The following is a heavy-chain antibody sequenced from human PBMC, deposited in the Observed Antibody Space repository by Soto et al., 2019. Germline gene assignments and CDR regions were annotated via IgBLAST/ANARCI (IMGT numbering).Heavy chain of an antibody. CDR1: GFTFDDYA. V-gene: IGHV3-9*01. Sequence: EVHLVESGGALLQPGRSLRLSCAAAGFTFDDYAMHWVRQRPGKGLEWVSSISWNSGRVDYADSVKGRITMSRDNAKNTKYLEMTSPRTEDTAQYFRQKGIEYSDTERPLTKWGQATQLTVS. CDR3: QKGIEYSDTERPLTK. J-gene: IGHJ4*02. CDR2: ISWNSGRV. D-gene: IGHD3-22*01.